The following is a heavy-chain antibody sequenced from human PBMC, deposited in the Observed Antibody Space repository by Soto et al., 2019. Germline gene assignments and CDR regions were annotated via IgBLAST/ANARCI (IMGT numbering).Heavy chain of an antibody. J-gene: IGHJ4*02. Sequence: PGGSLRLSCAASGFTFSSYAMSWVRQAPGKGLVWVARIKCDGSSTSYADSVKGRFTISRDNSKNTLYLQMNSLRAEDTAVYYCAKAGKSDYWGQGTLVTVSS. CDR1: GFTFSSYA. CDR2: IKCDGSST. V-gene: IGHV3-23*01. D-gene: IGHD6-13*01. CDR3: AKAGKSDY.